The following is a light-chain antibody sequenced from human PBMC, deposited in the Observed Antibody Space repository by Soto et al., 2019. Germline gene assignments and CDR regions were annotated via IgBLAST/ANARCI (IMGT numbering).Light chain of an antibody. J-gene: IGLJ2*01. CDR3: SSYTSSSTS. Sequence: ALTQPASVSGSPGQSITISCTGTSSDVGGYNYVSWYQQHPGKAPKLMIYDVSNRPSGVSNRFSGSKSGNTASLTISGLQAEDEADYYCSSYTSSSTSFGGGTKLTVL. CDR2: DVS. CDR1: SSDVGGYNY. V-gene: IGLV2-14*01.